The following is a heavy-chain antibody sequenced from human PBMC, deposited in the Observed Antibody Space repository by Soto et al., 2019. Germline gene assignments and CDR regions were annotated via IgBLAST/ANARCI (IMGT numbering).Heavy chain of an antibody. CDR3: ARTAAAGKYYNGMDV. CDR1: GYIFTTYW. J-gene: IGHJ6*02. V-gene: IGHV5-51*01. D-gene: IGHD6-13*01. CDR2: IYPGDSAT. Sequence: GESLNISCNGSGYIFTTYWIVWVRKMPGKGLECMGIIYPGDSATRYSPSFQGQVTISADKSISTAYLQWSSLKASDTAMYYCARTAAAGKYYNGMDVWRQGTTVTVSS.